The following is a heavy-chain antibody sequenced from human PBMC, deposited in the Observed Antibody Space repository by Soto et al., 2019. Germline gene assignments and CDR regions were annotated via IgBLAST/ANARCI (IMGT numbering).Heavy chain of an antibody. CDR3: ARTRGSLLWFGTLDY. J-gene: IGHJ4*02. D-gene: IGHD3-10*01. V-gene: IGHV4-59*08. Sequence: QVQLQESGPGLVKPSETLSLTCTVSGGSMSSYYWSWIRQPPGKGLEWIGYIYYSGSTNYNPSLKSRVTISVDTSKNQFSLKLSSVTAADTAVYYCARTRGSLLWFGTLDYWGQGTLVTVSS. CDR1: GGSMSSYY. CDR2: IYYSGST.